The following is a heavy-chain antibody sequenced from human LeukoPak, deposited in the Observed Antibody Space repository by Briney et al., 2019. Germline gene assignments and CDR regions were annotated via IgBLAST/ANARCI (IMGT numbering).Heavy chain of an antibody. V-gene: IGHV3-48*03. D-gene: IGHD3-10*01. J-gene: IGHJ4*02. Sequence: PGGSLRLSCAASGFTFSSYEMNWVRQAPGKGLEWVSYISSSGSTIYYADSVKGRFTISRDNAKNSLYLQMNSLRAEDTAVYYCARVQPRFGYYGSGGYYNPFDYWGQGTLVTVSS. CDR1: GFTFSSYE. CDR2: ISSSGSTI. CDR3: ARVQPRFGYYGSGGYYNPFDY.